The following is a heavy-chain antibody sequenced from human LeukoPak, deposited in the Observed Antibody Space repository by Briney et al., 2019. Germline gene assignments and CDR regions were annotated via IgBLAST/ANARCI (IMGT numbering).Heavy chain of an antibody. V-gene: IGHV4-34*01. CDR2: INHSGST. D-gene: IGHD2-2*01. CDR1: GGSFSGYY. Sequence: SETLSLTCAVYGGSFSGYYWSWIRQPPGKGLEWIGEINHSGSTNYNPSLKSRVTISVDTSKNQFSLKLSSVTAADTAVYYCARGVGSTSCCPHYYYYGMDVWGQGTTVTVSS. CDR3: ARGVGSTSCCPHYYYYGMDV. J-gene: IGHJ6*02.